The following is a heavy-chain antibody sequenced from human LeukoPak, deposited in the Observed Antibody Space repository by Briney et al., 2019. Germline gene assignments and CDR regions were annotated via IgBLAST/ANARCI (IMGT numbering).Heavy chain of an antibody. J-gene: IGHJ4*02. D-gene: IGHD5-18*01. V-gene: IGHV4-59*01. CDR2: IYYSGST. Sequence: SQTLSLTCTVSGGSISSYYWSWIRQPPGKGLEWIGYIYYSGSTNYNPSLKSRVTLSVDTSKNQFSLKLSSVTAADTAVYYCARGGGSGYSYGWGQGTLVTVSS. CDR1: GGSISSYY. CDR3: ARGGGSGYSYG.